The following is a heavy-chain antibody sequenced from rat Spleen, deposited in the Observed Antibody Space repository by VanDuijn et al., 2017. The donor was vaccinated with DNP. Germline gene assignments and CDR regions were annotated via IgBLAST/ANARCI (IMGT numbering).Heavy chain of an antibody. Sequence: EVQLVESGGGLVQPGRSMKLSCAASGFTFSSSDMAWVRQAPTMGLEWVSSITPTSGSTYYRDSVKGRFTISRDNAKSILYLQIDSLRSEDTATYYCATRPSGSFDYWGQGVMVTVSS. V-gene: IGHV5-25*01. CDR1: GFTFSSSD. J-gene: IGHJ2*01. CDR2: ITPTSGST. CDR3: ATRPSGSFDY. D-gene: IGHD5-1*01.